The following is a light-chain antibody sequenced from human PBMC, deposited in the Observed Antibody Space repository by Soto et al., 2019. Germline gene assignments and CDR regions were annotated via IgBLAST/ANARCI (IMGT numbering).Light chain of an antibody. CDR2: GSS. Sequence: ATRLVASHYLDHSQAKRGQAPRLLIYGSSSRATGIPDRFSCSGSGTDFTLTIIRLEPGDVAVDFCQQCATSPLTFGQGTDVEIK. CDR3: QQCATSPLT. J-gene: IGKJ1*01. V-gene: IGKV3-20*01. CDR1: RLVASHY.